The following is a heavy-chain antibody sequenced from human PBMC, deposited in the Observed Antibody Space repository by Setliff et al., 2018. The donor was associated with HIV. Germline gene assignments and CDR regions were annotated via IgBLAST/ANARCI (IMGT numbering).Heavy chain of an antibody. Sequence: ASVKVSCKASGYPFTTYGITWVRQAPGQGLEWMGWISAYNAKTNYAQKLQGRVTMTTDKSTTTVHMELRSLRSDDTAVYYCARAGTGHNYDSSGNTGEVTFDIWGQGTMVTVSS. D-gene: IGHD3-22*01. J-gene: IGHJ3*02. CDR3: ARAGTGHNYDSSGNTGEVTFDI. V-gene: IGHV1-18*01. CDR1: GYPFTTYG. CDR2: ISAYNAKT.